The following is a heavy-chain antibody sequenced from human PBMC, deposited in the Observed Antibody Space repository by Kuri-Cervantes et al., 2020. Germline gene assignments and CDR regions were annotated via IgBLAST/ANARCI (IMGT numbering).Heavy chain of an antibody. Sequence: ASVKVSCKASGYTFTGYYIHWARQAPGQGLEWMGWINPNSGGTNYAQKFQGWVTMTRDTSISTAYMELSRLRSDDTAVYYCAREKSDYAEDDAFDIWGQGTMVTVSS. CDR2: INPNSGGT. D-gene: IGHD4-17*01. CDR1: GYTFTGYY. J-gene: IGHJ3*02. CDR3: AREKSDYAEDDAFDI. V-gene: IGHV1-2*04.